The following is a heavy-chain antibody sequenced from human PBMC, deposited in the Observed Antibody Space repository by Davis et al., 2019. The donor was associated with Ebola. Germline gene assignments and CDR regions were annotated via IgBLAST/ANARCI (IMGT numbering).Heavy chain of an antibody. V-gene: IGHV1-69*13. D-gene: IGHD6-6*01. CDR3: ARDVWYSSSYHDDAHYYYYGMDV. CDR2: IIPIFGTA. Sequence: AASVKVSCKASGGTFSSYAISWVRQAPGQGLEWMGGIIPIFGTANYAQKFQGRVTITADESTSTAYMELSSLRSEDTAVYYCARDVWYSSSYHDDAHYYYYGMDVWGQGTTVTVSS. J-gene: IGHJ6*02. CDR1: GGTFSSYA.